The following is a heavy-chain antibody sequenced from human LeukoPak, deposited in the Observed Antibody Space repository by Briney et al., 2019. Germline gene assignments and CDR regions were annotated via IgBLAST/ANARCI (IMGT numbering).Heavy chain of an antibody. V-gene: IGHV1-69*13. Sequence: SVKVSCKASGGTFSSYAISWVRQAPGHGLEWMGGIIPIFGTASYAQKFQGRVTITADESTSTAYMELSSLRSEDTAVYYCARNELEHPFDYWGQGTLVTVSS. J-gene: IGHJ4*02. CDR3: ARNELEHPFDY. CDR2: IIPIFGTA. D-gene: IGHD1/OR15-1a*01. CDR1: GGTFSSYA.